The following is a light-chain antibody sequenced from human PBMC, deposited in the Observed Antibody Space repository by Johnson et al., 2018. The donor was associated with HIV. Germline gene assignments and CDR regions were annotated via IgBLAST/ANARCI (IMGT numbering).Light chain of an antibody. CDR1: SSNIGNNY. J-gene: IGLJ1*01. CDR3: RAWDSSRSGGRGV. Sequence: QPVLTQPPSVSAAPGQKVTISCSGSSSNIGNNYVSWYQHLPGPAPKLLIYENNKRPSGIPDRFSGSKSGTSATLGITGLQTGDGDDYYCRAWDSSRSGGRGVFGTGTKVTVL. CDR2: ENN. V-gene: IGLV1-51*02.